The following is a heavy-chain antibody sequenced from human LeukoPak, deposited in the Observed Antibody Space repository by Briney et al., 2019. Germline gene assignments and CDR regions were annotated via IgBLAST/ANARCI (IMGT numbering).Heavy chain of an antibody. V-gene: IGHV3-23*01. D-gene: IGHD3-10*01. CDR3: AKCVWFGELPHDAFDM. CDR1: GFTFSTYA. Sequence: GGSLRLSCAASGFTFSTYAMSWVRQAPGKGLEWVSAISGSGGSTYYADSVKGRFTISRDNSKNTLYLQMNSLRAEDAAVYYCAKCVWFGELPHDAFDMWGQGTMVTVSS. J-gene: IGHJ3*02. CDR2: ISGSGGST.